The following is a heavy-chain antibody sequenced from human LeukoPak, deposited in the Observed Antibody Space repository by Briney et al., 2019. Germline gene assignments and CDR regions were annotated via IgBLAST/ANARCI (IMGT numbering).Heavy chain of an antibody. CDR2: INHSGST. D-gene: IGHD2-2*01. Sequence: SETLSLTCAVYGGSFSGYYWSWIRQPPGKGLEWIGEINHSGSTSYNPSLKSRVTISVDTSKNQFSLKLSSVTAADTAVYYCARASEDIVVVPAARDYWYFDLWGRGTLVTVSS. CDR1: GGSFSGYY. J-gene: IGHJ2*01. V-gene: IGHV4-34*01. CDR3: ARASEDIVVVPAARDYWYFDL.